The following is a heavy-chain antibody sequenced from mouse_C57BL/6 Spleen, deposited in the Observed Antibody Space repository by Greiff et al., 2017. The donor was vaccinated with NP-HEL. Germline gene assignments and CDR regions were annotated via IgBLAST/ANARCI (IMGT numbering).Heavy chain of an antibody. CDR2: IDPEDGET. V-gene: IGHV14-2*01. Sequence: VQLQQSGAELVKPGASVKLSCTASGFNIKDYYMHWVKQRTEQGLEWIGRIDPEDGETEYVPKFQGKATITADTSSNTAYLQLSSLTSEDTAVYYCARSSSSTSFDVWGTGTTVTVSS. CDR3: ARSSSSTSFDV. J-gene: IGHJ1*03. CDR1: GFNIKDYY.